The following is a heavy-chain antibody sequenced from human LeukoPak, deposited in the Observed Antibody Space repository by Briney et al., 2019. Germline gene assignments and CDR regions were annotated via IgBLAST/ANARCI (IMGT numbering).Heavy chain of an antibody. J-gene: IGHJ5*02. Sequence: GGSLRLSCAASGFTVNTNYMSWVRQAPGKGLEYVSVIYSGGNTHYADSAKGRFTISRDNSKNTVYLHMNSLRAEDTAVYYCARVGGSGSSQNWFDPWGQGTLVTVSS. CDR2: IYSGGNT. D-gene: IGHD3-10*01. V-gene: IGHV3-53*01. CDR1: GFTVNTNY. CDR3: ARVGGSGSSQNWFDP.